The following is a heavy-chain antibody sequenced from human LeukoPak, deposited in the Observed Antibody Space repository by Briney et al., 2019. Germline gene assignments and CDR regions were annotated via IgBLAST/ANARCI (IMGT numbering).Heavy chain of an antibody. CDR3: ARAMVRGVINLRYNWFDP. CDR1: GGSISSYY. J-gene: IGHJ5*02. Sequence: SETLSLTSTVSGGSISSYYWGWIRQPPGKGLEWIGYIYYSGSTNYNPSLKSRVTISEDTFKNQFSLKLSSVTAADTAVYYCARAMVRGVINLRYNWFDPWGQGTLVSVST. V-gene: IGHV4-59*01. CDR2: IYYSGST. D-gene: IGHD3-10*01.